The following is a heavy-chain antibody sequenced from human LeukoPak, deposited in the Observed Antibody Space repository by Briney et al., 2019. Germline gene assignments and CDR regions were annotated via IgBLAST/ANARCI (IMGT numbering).Heavy chain of an antibody. CDR2: ISYDGSNK. J-gene: IGHJ3*02. CDR3: AKDIRFLEWLTAFDI. Sequence: GGSLRLSCAASGFTFSSYAMHWVRQAPGKGLEWVAVISYDGSNKYYADSVKGRFTISRDNSKNTLYLQMNSLRAEDTAVYYCAKDIRFLEWLTAFDIWGQGTMVTVSS. CDR1: GFTFSSYA. D-gene: IGHD3-3*01. V-gene: IGHV3-30-3*01.